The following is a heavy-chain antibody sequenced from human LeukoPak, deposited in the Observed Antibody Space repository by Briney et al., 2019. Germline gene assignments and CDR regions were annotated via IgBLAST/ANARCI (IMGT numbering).Heavy chain of an antibody. CDR3: ARDWGGSFDY. J-gene: IGHJ4*02. D-gene: IGHD3-10*01. V-gene: IGHV3-48*04. CDR2: ISSSSSTI. Sequence: GGSLRLSCAASGFTISSYSMNWVRQAPGKGLEWVSYISSSSSTIYYADSVKGRFTISRDNAKNSLYLQMNSLRAEATAVYYCARDWGGSFDYWGQGTLVTVSS. CDR1: GFTISSYS.